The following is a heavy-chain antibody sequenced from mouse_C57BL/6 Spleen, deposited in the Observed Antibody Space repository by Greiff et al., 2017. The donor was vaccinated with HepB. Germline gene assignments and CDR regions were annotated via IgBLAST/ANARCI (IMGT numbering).Heavy chain of an antibody. V-gene: IGHV1-54*01. Sequence: VKLMESGAELVRPGTSVKVSCKASGYAFTNYLIEWVKQRPGQGLEWIGVINPGSGGTNYNEKFKGKATLTADKSSSTAYMQLSSLTSEDSAVYFCARSDGYYGYWGQGTTLTVSS. CDR1: GYAFTNYL. CDR2: INPGSGGT. D-gene: IGHD2-3*01. J-gene: IGHJ2*01. CDR3: ARSDGYYGY.